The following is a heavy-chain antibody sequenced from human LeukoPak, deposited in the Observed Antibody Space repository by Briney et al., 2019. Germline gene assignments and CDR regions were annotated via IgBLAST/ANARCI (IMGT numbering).Heavy chain of an antibody. J-gene: IGHJ4*02. Sequence: GGSLRLSCAASGFTFSSYAMSWVRQAPGKGLDWVSAISGSGGSTYYADSVKGRFTISRDNSKNTLYLQMNSLRAEDTAVYYCANDADVPPPNYDFWSGYLYYWGQGTLVTVSS. CDR1: GFTFSSYA. D-gene: IGHD3-3*01. CDR2: ISGSGGST. V-gene: IGHV3-23*01. CDR3: ANDADVPPPNYDFWSGYLYY.